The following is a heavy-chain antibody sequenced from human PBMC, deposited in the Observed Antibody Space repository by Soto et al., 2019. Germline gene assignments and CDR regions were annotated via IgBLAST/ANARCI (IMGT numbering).Heavy chain of an antibody. CDR2: INAGNGNT. CDR3: AREREEYCSGGSCFRGPFYYYYYYMDV. CDR1: GYTFTSYA. J-gene: IGHJ6*03. Sequence: ASVKVSCKASGYTFTSYAMHWVRQAPGQRLEWMGWINAGNGNTKYSQKFQGRVTITRDTSASTAYMELSSLRSEDTAVYYCAREREEYCSGGSCFRGPFYYYYYYMDVWGKGTTVTVSS. D-gene: IGHD2-15*01. V-gene: IGHV1-3*01.